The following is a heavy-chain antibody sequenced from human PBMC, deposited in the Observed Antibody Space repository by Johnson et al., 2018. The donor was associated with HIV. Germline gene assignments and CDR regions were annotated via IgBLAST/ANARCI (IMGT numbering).Heavy chain of an antibody. CDR3: AKDQWSSSWTNDAFDI. CDR1: GFTFSSYA. CDR2: ISYDGSNK. J-gene: IGHJ3*02. D-gene: IGHD6-13*01. Sequence: QVQLVESGGGVVQPGRSLRLSCAASGFTFSSYAMHWVRQAPGQGLEWVAVISYDGSNKYYAHSVQGRFPISRENAKNTLYLQMNSLRAEDTAVYYCAKDQWSSSWTNDAFDIWGQGTMVTVSS. V-gene: IGHV3-30-3*01.